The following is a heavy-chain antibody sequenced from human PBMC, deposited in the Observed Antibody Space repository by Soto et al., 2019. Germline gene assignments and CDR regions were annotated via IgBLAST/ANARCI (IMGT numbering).Heavy chain of an antibody. J-gene: IGHJ2*01. Sequence: QVQLVESGGGVVQPGTSLRLSCAASGIAFSGCGMFWVRQTPSKGLEWVAAISSDGSQKYYADSVKGRFTISRDNSKNTLYVQMNGLTTEDTAVYYCAKNIVRGRWYFDLGGRGTLVTVSS. D-gene: IGHD3-10*01. CDR1: GIAFSGCG. CDR3: AKNIVRGRWYFDL. V-gene: IGHV3-30*18. CDR2: ISSDGSQK.